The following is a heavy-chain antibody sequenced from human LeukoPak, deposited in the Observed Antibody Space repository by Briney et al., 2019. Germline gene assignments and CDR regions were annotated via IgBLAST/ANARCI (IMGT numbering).Heavy chain of an antibody. CDR3: ARSYYDFWSGYYPYYYYGMDV. J-gene: IGHJ6*02. CDR1: GYTFTSYD. CDR2: MNPNSGNT. Sequence: ASVKVSCKASGYTFTSYDINWVRQATGQGLEWMGWMNPNSGNTGHAQKFQGRVTMTRNTSISTAYMELSSLRSEDTAVYYCARSYYDFWSGYYPYYYYGMDVWGQGTTVTVSS. V-gene: IGHV1-8*01. D-gene: IGHD3-3*01.